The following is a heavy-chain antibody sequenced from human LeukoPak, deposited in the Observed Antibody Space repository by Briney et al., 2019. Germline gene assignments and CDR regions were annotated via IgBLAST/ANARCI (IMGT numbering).Heavy chain of an antibody. J-gene: IGHJ4*02. V-gene: IGHV1-18*01. CDR3: ARASSSGISYVGVDY. Sequence: ASVKVSCKASGYTFTSYGISWVRQAPGQGLEWMGWTSAYNGNTNYAQKLQGRVTMTTDTSTSTAYMELRSLRSDDTAVYYCARASSSGISYVGVDYWGQGTLVTVSS. D-gene: IGHD1-26*01. CDR1: GYTFTSYG. CDR2: TSAYNGNT.